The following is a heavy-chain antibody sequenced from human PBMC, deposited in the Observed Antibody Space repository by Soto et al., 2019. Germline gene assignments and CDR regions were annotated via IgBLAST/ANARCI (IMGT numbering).Heavy chain of an antibody. CDR3: ARDQGSSEAYYYYYGMDV. J-gene: IGHJ6*02. D-gene: IGHD6-6*01. CDR1: GYTFTGYY. V-gene: IGHV1-2*02. CDR2: INPNSGGT. Sequence: ASVKVSFKASGYTFTGYYMHWVRQAPGQGLEWMGWINPNSGGTNYAQKFQGRVTMTRDTSISTAYMELSRLRSDDTAVYYCARDQGSSEAYYYYYGMDVWGQGTTVTVSS.